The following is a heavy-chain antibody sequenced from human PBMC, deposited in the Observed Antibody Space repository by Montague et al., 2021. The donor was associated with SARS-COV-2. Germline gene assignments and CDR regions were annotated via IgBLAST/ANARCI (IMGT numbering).Heavy chain of an antibody. CDR1: TEAFNGYY. CDR3: ARGVYNRVIFVVSPRYYFDY. J-gene: IGHJ4*02. D-gene: IGHD3-9*01. V-gene: IGHV4-34*01. Sequence: SETLSLTCAVYTEAFNGYYWTWIRQPPGKGLEWIGDVRHPGSAKYNPSLKGRVSISVNTWRKQVSLRLTSVTAADTATYYCARGVYNRVIFVVSPRYYFDYWGQGNMVAVS. CDR2: VRHPGSA.